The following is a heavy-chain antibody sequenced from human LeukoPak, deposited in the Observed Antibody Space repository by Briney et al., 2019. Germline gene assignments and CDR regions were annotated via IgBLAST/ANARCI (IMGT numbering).Heavy chain of an antibody. V-gene: IGHV1-2*02. D-gene: IGHD6-19*01. CDR1: GYTFTSYG. J-gene: IGHJ5*02. CDR2: INPNSGGT. CDR3: ARPLAVAGTFDP. Sequence: GASVKVSCKASGYTFTSYGISWVRQAPGQGLEWMGWINPNSGGTNYAQKFQGRVTMTRDTSISTACMELSRLRSDDTAVYYCARPLAVAGTFDPWGQGTLVTVSS.